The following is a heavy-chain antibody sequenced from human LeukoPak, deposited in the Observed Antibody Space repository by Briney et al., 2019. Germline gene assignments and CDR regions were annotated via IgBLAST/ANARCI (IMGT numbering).Heavy chain of an antibody. J-gene: IGHJ4*02. CDR1: GGSFSGYY. Sequence: SETLSLTCAVYGGSFSGYYWTWIRQPPGKGLEWIGEINRGGDTNYNPSLKSRVTISVDTPKTQVPLKLSSVTAADTAVYYCARGVGSGSYFFNWGQGTLVTVSS. D-gene: IGHD1-26*01. V-gene: IGHV4-34*01. CDR2: INRGGDT. CDR3: ARGVGSGSYFFN.